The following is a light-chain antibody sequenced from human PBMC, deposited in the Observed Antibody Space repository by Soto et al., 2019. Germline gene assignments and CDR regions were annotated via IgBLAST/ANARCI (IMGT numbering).Light chain of an antibody. CDR1: SSNIGAGYD. CDR3: QSYDSSLSGVV. CDR2: GNS. Sequence: QSVLTQPPSESGAPGQRVTISCTGSSSNIGAGYDVHWYQQLPGTAPKLLLYGNSNRPSGVPDRFSGSKSGTSASLDITGLQAEDEADYYCQSYDSSLSGVVFGGGPKLTVL. V-gene: IGLV1-40*01. J-gene: IGLJ2*01.